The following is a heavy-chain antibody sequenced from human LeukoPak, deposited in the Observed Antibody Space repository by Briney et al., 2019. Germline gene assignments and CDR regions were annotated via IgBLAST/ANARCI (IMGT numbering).Heavy chain of an antibody. CDR2: ISDRGTTT. D-gene: IGHD2-15*01. V-gene: IGHV3-23*01. J-gene: IGHJ4*02. CDR3: AKGGYCIGGTRYSPTADY. CDR1: GFTFSSHS. Sequence: GGSLRLSCAASGFTFSSHSMAWVRQAPGKGLEWVSGISDRGTTTYYADSVKGRFTSSRDNSKNTLYLQMNSLRAEDTAVYYCAKGGYCIGGTRYSPTADYWGQGTLVTVSS.